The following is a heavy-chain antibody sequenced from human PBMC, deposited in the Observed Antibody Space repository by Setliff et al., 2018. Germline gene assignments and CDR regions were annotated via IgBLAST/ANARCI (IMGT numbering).Heavy chain of an antibody. Sequence: ASVKVSCKTFANTFTAYYIHWVRQAPGQGLEWVGEITPIFETAHYAQKFQDRVTITADKSTSTVYMELNSLISEDTAVYLCARDSVTLGQLERRGGFRYYDMDVWGQGTTVTV. V-gene: IGHV1-69*06. J-gene: IGHJ6*02. D-gene: IGHD1-1*01. CDR1: ANTFTAYY. CDR2: ITPIFETA. CDR3: ARDSVTLGQLERRGGFRYYDMDV.